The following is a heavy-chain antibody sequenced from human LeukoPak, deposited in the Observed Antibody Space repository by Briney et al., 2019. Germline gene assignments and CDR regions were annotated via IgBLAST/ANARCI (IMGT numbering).Heavy chain of an antibody. CDR2: FDPEDGET. D-gene: IGHD3-22*01. CDR1: GYTLTELS. V-gene: IGHV1-24*01. CDR3: ATGPSLYYYDSSGYPSFDY. Sequence: GASVKVSCKVSGYTLTELSMHWVRQAPGKGLEWMGGFDPEDGETIYAQKFQGRVTTTEDTSTDTAYMELSSLRSEDTAVYYCATGPSLYYYDSSGYPSFDYWGQGTLVTVSS. J-gene: IGHJ4*02.